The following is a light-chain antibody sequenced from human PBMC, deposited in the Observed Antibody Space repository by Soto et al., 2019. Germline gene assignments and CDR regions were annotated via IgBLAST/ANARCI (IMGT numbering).Light chain of an antibody. CDR1: SSDVGTYNL. Sequence: QTVVTQPASVSGSLGQSITISCTGTSSDVGTYNLVSWFQQHPGKAPKVMIYEVIKRPSGVSNRFSGSKSGNTASLTISGLQAEDEADYHCCSYAGSSTFVVFGGGTKVTVL. CDR3: CSYAGSSTFVV. J-gene: IGLJ2*01. CDR2: EVI. V-gene: IGLV2-23*02.